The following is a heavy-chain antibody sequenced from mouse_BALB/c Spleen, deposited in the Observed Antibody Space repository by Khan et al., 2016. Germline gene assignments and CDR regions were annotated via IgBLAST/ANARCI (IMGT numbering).Heavy chain of an antibody. CDR2: INPGSSTI. J-gene: IGHJ4*01. V-gene: IGHV4-2*02. CDR1: GFDFSRYW. D-gene: IGHD2-1*01. CDR3: ARYGNYAMDY. Sequence: EVKLLESGGGLVQPGGSLNLSCAASGFDFSRYWMSWARQAPGKGQEWIGEINPGSSTINYTPSLKDKFIISRDNAKNTLYLQMSKVRSEDTALXYCARYGNYAMDYCGQGTSVTVSS.